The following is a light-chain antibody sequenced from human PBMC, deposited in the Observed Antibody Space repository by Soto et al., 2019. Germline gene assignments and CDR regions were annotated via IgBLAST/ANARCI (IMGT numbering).Light chain of an antibody. V-gene: IGLV2-11*01. CDR2: DVS. Sequence: ALTQPRSVSGSPGQSVTVSCTGTSSDVGGYNHVSWYQQHPGKAPKLMIYDVSKRPSGVPDRFSGSKSGNTASLTISGLQAEDEADYYCCSYAGSIYVFGTGTKVTVL. CDR3: CSYAGSIYV. J-gene: IGLJ1*01. CDR1: SSDVGGYNH.